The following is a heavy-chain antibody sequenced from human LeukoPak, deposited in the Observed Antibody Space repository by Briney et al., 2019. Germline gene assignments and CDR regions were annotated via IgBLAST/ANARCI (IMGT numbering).Heavy chain of an antibody. CDR1: GGSISSSSYY. Sequence: SETLSLTCTVSGGSISSSSYYWGWIRQPPGKGLEWIGSIYYSGSTYYNPSLKSRVTISVDTSKNQFSLKLSSVTAADTAVYYCARAPQGDILTPTKVVWGKGTTVTISS. V-gene: IGHV4-39*07. CDR2: IYYSGST. J-gene: IGHJ6*04. CDR3: ARAPQGDILTPTKVV. D-gene: IGHD3-9*01.